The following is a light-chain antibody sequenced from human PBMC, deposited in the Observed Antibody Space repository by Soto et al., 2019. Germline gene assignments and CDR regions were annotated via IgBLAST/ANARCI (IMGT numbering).Light chain of an antibody. CDR3: SSYAGSNNSLYV. J-gene: IGLJ1*01. Sequence: SVLTQPPSECGSPGQSVTISCTGTSSDVGGYNYVSWYQQHPGKAPKLMIYEVSKRPSGVPDRFSGSKSGNTASLTVSGLQAEDEADYYCSSYAGSNNSLYVFGTGTKVTVL. CDR1: SSDVGGYNY. V-gene: IGLV2-8*01. CDR2: EVS.